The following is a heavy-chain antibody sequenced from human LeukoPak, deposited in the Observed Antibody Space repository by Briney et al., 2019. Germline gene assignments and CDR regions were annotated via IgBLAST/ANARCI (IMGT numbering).Heavy chain of an antibody. J-gene: IGHJ4*02. Sequence: PGGSLRLSCAAPGFTFSTYTMNWVRQAPGEGLEWVSSISTSSTYIYYADSVKGRFTISRDNAKNSLYLQMNSLRAEDTAVYYCACLAAIDYWGQGTLVTVSS. CDR1: GFTFSTYT. CDR2: ISTSSTYI. D-gene: IGHD2-15*01. V-gene: IGHV3-21*01. CDR3: ACLAAIDY.